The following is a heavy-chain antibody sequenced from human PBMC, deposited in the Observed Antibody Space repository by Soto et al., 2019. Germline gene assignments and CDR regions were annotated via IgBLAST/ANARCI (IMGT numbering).Heavy chain of an antibody. CDR1: GFTFSNYY. D-gene: IGHD4-17*01. CDR2: ISSSGSTI. V-gene: IGHV3-11*01. Sequence: GGSLRLSCAASGFTFSNYYMSWIRQAPGKGLEWVSYISSSGSTIYYADSVKGRFTISRDNAKNSLYLQMNSLRAEDTAVYYCARLGPTVIDYYYYYMDVWGKGTTVTVSS. J-gene: IGHJ6*03. CDR3: ARLGPTVIDYYYYYMDV.